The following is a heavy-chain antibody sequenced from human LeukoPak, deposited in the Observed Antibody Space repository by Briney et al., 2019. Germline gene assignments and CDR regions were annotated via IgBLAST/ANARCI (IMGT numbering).Heavy chain of an antibody. V-gene: IGHV4-59*08. CDR2: MYYSGST. CDR1: GGSISGYY. D-gene: IGHD3-22*01. Sequence: KPSETLSLTCTVSGGSISGYYWSWIRQSPGKGLVGIGYMYYSGSTNYNPSRKSRVTMSLDMSKNQFSLTLSSVTAADTALYYCASHFTYYYDSSGYPRDAFDIWGQGTMVTVSS. CDR3: ASHFTYYYDSSGYPRDAFDI. J-gene: IGHJ3*02.